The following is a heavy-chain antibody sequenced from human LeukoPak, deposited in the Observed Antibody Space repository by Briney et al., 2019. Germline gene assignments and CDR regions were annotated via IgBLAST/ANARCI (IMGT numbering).Heavy chain of an antibody. J-gene: IGHJ5*02. CDR3: ARLEVAVAATRLYNWFDP. Sequence: SETLSLTCTVSGGSISSYYWSWIRQPAEKGLEWIGRIYTSGSTNYNPSLKSRVTMSVDTSKNQFSLKLSSVTAADTAVYYCARLEVAVAATRLYNWFDPWGQGTLVTVSS. V-gene: IGHV4-4*07. CDR1: GGSISSYY. D-gene: IGHD2-15*01. CDR2: IYTSGST.